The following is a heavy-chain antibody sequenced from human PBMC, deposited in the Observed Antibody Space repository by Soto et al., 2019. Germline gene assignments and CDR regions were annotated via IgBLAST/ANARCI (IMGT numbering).Heavy chain of an antibody. D-gene: IGHD1-26*01. CDR3: ARDQEREGELPPFVDY. CDR1: GYTFTSYY. CDR2: INPSGGST. J-gene: IGHJ4*02. V-gene: IGHV1-46*01. Sequence: GASVKVSCKASGYTFTSYYMHWVRQAPGQGLEWMGIINPSGGSTSYAQKFQGRVTMTRDTSTSTVYMELSSLRSEDTAVYYCARDQEREGELPPFVDYWGQGTLVTVSS.